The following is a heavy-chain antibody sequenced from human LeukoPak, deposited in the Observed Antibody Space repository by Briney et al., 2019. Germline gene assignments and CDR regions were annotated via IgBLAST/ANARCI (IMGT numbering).Heavy chain of an antibody. CDR2: ISYDGSNK. V-gene: IGHV3-30-3*01. J-gene: IGHJ4*02. D-gene: IGHD3-10*01. Sequence: GGSLRLSCAAPGFTFSSYAMHWVRQAPCKGLEGGAVISYDGSNKYYADSVKGRFTISRDNSKNTLYLQMNSLRAEDTAVYYCARHPSFDITMVRGPFDYWGQGTLVTVSS. CDR3: ARHPSFDITMVRGPFDY. CDR1: GFTFSSYA.